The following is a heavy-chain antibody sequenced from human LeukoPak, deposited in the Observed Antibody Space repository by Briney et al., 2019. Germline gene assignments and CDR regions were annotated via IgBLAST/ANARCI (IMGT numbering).Heavy chain of an antibody. V-gene: IGHV4-61*01. D-gene: IGHD3-22*01. Sequence: TSETLSLTCTVSGGSIGSSSYYWSWIRQPPGKGLEWIGYIYYSGSTNYNPSLKSRVTISVDTSKNQFSLKLDSVTAADTAVYYCARSSEGRYYYDSSGYSYYYYYMDVWGKGTTVTISS. CDR2: IYYSGST. CDR3: ARSSEGRYYYDSSGYSYYYYYMDV. CDR1: GGSIGSSSYY. J-gene: IGHJ6*03.